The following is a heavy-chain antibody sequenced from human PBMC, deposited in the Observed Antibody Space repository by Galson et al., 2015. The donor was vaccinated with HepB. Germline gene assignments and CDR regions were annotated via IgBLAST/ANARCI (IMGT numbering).Heavy chain of an antibody. D-gene: IGHD3-22*01. CDR1: GFTFSSYA. CDR3: AKFFYYDTSNYSYAFDY. V-gene: IGHV3-23*01. CDR2: ISGSDGST. Sequence: SLRLPCAASGFTFSSYAMTWVRQAPGKGLEWVSSISGSDGSTNYADSVRGRFTISRDSSKNTLYLQMNSLRAEDTAVYHCAKFFYYDTSNYSYAFDYWGQGTLVTVSS. J-gene: IGHJ4*02.